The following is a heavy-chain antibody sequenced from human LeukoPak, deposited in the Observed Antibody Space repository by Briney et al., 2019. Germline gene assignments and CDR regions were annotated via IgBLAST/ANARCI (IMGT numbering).Heavy chain of an antibody. D-gene: IGHD3-3*01. J-gene: IGHJ3*02. CDR2: IYTSGST. V-gene: IGHV4-4*07. CDR3: ARAITIFGVAPMAFDI. CDR1: GGSISSYY. Sequence: SETLSLTCTVSGGSISSYYWSWIRQPPGKGLEWIGRIYTSGSTNYNPPLKSRVTMSVDTSKNQFSLKLSSVTAADTAVYYCARAITIFGVAPMAFDIWGQGTMVTVSS.